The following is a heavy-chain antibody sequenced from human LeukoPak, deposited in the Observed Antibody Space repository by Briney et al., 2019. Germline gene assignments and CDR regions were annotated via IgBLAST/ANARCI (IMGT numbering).Heavy chain of an antibody. CDR3: ATRTLPHYGSGSYHH. V-gene: IGHV4-59*04. Sequence: SETLSLTCTVSGGSISSYYWSWIRQPPGKGLEWIGSIYHSGSTYYNPSLKSRVTISVDTSKNQFSLKLSSVTAADTAVYYCATRTLPHYGSGSYHHWGQGTLVTVSS. J-gene: IGHJ5*02. CDR2: IYHSGST. CDR1: GGSISSYY. D-gene: IGHD3-10*01.